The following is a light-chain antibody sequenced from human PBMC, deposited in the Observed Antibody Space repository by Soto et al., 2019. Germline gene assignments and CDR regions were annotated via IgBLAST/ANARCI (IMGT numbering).Light chain of an antibody. J-gene: IGKJ1*01. Sequence: DIQMTQSPSTLSASVGDRVTITCRASESMSNCLAWYQQKPGKAPKPLISGASSLQSGVPSRFSGSASGTEFTLTISSLQPDDIATYYCQQRHRYLTFGQGTKVDIK. CDR3: QQRHRYLT. CDR2: GAS. CDR1: ESMSNC. V-gene: IGKV1-5*01.